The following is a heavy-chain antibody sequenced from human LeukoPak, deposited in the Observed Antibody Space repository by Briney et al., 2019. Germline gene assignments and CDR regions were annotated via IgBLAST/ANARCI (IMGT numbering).Heavy chain of an antibody. V-gene: IGHV1-69*04. D-gene: IGHD1-26*01. Sequence: SVKVSCKASGGAFSSYAISWVRQAPGQGLEWMGRIVPIFGIANYAQKFQGRVTITADKSTSTAYMELSSLRSEDTAVYYCARDQVGNSGYYYGMDVWGQGTTVTVSS. CDR3: ARDQVGNSGYYYGMDV. J-gene: IGHJ6*02. CDR2: IVPIFGIA. CDR1: GGAFSSYA.